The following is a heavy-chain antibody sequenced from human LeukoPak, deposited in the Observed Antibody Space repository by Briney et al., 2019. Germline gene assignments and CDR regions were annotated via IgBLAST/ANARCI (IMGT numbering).Heavy chain of an antibody. D-gene: IGHD6-6*01. V-gene: IGHV3-48*01. CDR2: ISSSSSTI. CDR3: ARDRRGGSSYFDY. J-gene: IGHJ4*02. CDR1: GFTFSSYS. Sequence: GGSLRLSCAASGFTFSSYSMNWVRQAPGKGLEWVSYISSSSSTIYYADSVKVRFTISRDNAKNSLYLQMNSLRAEDTAVYYCARDRRGGSSYFDYWGQGTLVTVSS.